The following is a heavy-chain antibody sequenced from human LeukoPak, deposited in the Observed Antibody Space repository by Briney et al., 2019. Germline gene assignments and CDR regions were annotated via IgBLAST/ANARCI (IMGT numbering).Heavy chain of an antibody. V-gene: IGHV4-38-2*02. D-gene: IGHD3-22*01. CDR3: ARGGSSGYYYFDY. Sequence: SETLSLTCTVSGYSISSGYYWGWIRQPPWKGLEWIGSISHSGSTYYNPSLKRRVTISVDTSKNQFSLKLSAVTAADTAVYYCARGGSSGYYYFDYWGQGTLVTVSS. CDR1: GYSISSGYY. CDR2: ISHSGST. J-gene: IGHJ4*02.